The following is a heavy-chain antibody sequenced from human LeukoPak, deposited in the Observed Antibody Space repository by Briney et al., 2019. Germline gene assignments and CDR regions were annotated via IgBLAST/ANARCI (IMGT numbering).Heavy chain of an antibody. CDR1: GYTFTSYA. D-gene: IGHD6-13*01. Sequence: ASVKVSCKASGYTFTSYAMHWVRQAPGQRLEWMGWINAGNGNTKYSQKFQGRVTITRDTSASTAYMELSSLRSEDTAVYYCARSVSSWYSITWYYGMDVWGQGTTVTVSS. J-gene: IGHJ6*02. CDR2: INAGNGNT. CDR3: ARSVSSWYSITWYYGMDV. V-gene: IGHV1-3*01.